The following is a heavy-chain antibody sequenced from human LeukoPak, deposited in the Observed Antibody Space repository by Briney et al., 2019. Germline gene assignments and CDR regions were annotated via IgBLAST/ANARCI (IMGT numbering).Heavy chain of an antibody. D-gene: IGHD1-26*01. CDR2: ISGSGGST. Sequence: GGTLRLSCAASGFTFNNYGMNWVRQAPGKGLEWVSGISGSGGSTYYADSVKGRFTISRDNSKNTMYLQMNSLRAEDTAVYYCARGGSYLSAFDIWGQGTMVTVSS. CDR3: ARGGSYLSAFDI. CDR1: GFTFNNYG. J-gene: IGHJ3*02. V-gene: IGHV3-23*01.